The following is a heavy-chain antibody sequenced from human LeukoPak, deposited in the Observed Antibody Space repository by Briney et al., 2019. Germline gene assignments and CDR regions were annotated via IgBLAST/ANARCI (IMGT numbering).Heavy chain of an antibody. J-gene: IGHJ6*02. CDR1: GGSISSGGYY. CDR3: ARDSSPGPYSSGWSYGMDV. Sequence: SETLSLTCTVSGGSISSGGYYWSWIRQHPGKGLEWVGYIYYSGSTHYNPSLMSRVTISVDTSKSQFSLKLSSVTAADTAVYYCARDSSPGPYSSGWSYGMDVWGLGTTVTVSS. D-gene: IGHD6-19*01. V-gene: IGHV4-31*03. CDR2: IYYSGST.